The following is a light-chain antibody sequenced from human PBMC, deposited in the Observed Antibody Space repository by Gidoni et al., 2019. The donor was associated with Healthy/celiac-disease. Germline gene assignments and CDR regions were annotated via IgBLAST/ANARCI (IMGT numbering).Light chain of an antibody. CDR1: QRVSSSY. CDR3: QQYGSSPLT. V-gene: IGKV3-20*01. J-gene: IGKJ4*01. CDR2: GAS. Sequence: EIVLTQSPGTLSLSPGESATLSCRASQRVSSSYLAWYQQKPGQAPRLLIYGASSRATGIPDRFSGSGSGTDFTLTISRREPEDCAVYYCQQYGSSPLTFXGXTKVEIK.